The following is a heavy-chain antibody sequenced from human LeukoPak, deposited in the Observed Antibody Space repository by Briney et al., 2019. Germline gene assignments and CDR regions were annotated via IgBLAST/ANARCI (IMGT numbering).Heavy chain of an antibody. CDR1: GDSTRSSGSS. CDR3: ARLTLTGEAGRGWFDA. Sequence: PETLSLSCALPGDSTRSSGSSPGCARHFPGKGLEWLVTMPLDEQVTNNEIPSCNPPPTRRVTISAEKSKNQLSLMVNSATAADRASYYCARLTLTGEAGRGWFDAWGQGILVIVSS. CDR2: MPLDEQVTNNEIP. D-gene: IGHD3-9*01. V-gene: IGHV4-39*01. J-gene: IGHJ5*02.